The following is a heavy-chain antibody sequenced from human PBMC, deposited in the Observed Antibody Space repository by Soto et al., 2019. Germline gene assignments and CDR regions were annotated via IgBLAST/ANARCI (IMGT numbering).Heavy chain of an antibody. J-gene: IGHJ4*02. D-gene: IGHD3-10*01. CDR2: IYWYNDK. CDR1: GFSLSTPGVG. Sequence: QITLKASGPTLVKPTQNLTLTCSFSGFSLSTPGVGVGWIRQSPGKALEWLAIIYWYNDKRYSTSLKSRVTISKNTPKNQVVLTVTNRDTVDTGIYKCARSLWLGELPWGQGALATFSS. CDR3: ARSLWLGELP. V-gene: IGHV2-5*01.